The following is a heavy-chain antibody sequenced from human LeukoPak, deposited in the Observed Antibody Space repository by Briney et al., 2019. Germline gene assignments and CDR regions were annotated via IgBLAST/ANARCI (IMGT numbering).Heavy chain of an antibody. V-gene: IGHV4-59*01. Sequence: SETLSLTCTVSGGSMSSYYWSWIRQPPGKGLEWIGYIYYSGHTNYNPSLKSRVTISVDTSKNQFSLKMRSVTAADTAVYYCARDRRDTSMVLDYWGQGTLVTVSS. D-gene: IGHD5-18*01. CDR1: GGSMSSYY. J-gene: IGHJ4*02. CDR2: IYYSGHT. CDR3: ARDRRDTSMVLDY.